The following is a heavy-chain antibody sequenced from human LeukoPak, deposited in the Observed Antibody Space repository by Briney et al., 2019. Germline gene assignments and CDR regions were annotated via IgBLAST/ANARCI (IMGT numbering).Heavy chain of an antibody. CDR2: ITSSSSSI. J-gene: IGHJ5*02. CDR1: GFTFRSYS. Sequence: PGGSLRLSCAASGFTFRSYSMNWVRQAPGKGLDWISYITSSSSSIFYADSVKGRFTISRDNGKNSLYLQMNSLRAEDTAVYYCARDEDPWGQGTLVTVSS. V-gene: IGHV3-48*01. CDR3: ARDEDP.